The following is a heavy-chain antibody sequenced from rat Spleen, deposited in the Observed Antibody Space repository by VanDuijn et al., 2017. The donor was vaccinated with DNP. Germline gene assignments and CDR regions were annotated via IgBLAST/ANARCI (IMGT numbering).Heavy chain of an antibody. Sequence: QVQLKESGPGLVQPSQTLSLTCTVSGFSLTSYHVHWVRQPPGKGLEWMGRIQNGGSTDYNSALKSRLSISRDTSKSQVFLKRESVQTEDTGRYCGARERANGEDYFDDWGQGVMFTISS. J-gene: IGHJ2*01. CDR3: ARERANGEDYFDD. CDR2: IQNGGST. V-gene: IGHV2-27*01. D-gene: IGHD5-1*01. CDR1: GFSLTSYH.